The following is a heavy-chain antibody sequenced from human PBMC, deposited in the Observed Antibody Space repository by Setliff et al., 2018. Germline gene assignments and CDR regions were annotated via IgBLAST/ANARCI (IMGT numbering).Heavy chain of an antibody. V-gene: IGHV3-48*01. D-gene: IGHD2-21*02. J-gene: IGHJ6*03. CDR1: GFTFSIYS. Sequence: PGGSLRLSCAASGFTFSIYSMNWVRQAPGKGLEWISYTSSGSNSIYYADSVMGRFTISRDNDRNFLYLQMNRLRPEDTAAYYCAKSGGDHCCPLYHHYYMDVWGTGTTVTVSS. CDR2: TSSGSNSI. CDR3: AKSGGDHCCPLYHHYYMDV.